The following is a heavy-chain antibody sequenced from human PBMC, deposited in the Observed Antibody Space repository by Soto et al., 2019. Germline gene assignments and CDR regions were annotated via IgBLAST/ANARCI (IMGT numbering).Heavy chain of an antibody. J-gene: IGHJ3*02. CDR3: AREGLLWFGELSRNDAFDI. V-gene: IGHV4-34*01. D-gene: IGHD3-10*01. CDR1: GGSFSGYY. Sequence: SETLSLTCAVYGGSFSGYYWSWIRQPPGKGLEWIGEINHSGSTNYNPSLKSRVTISVDTSKNQFSLKLSSVTAADTAVYYCAREGLLWFGELSRNDAFDIWGQGTMVTVSS. CDR2: INHSGST.